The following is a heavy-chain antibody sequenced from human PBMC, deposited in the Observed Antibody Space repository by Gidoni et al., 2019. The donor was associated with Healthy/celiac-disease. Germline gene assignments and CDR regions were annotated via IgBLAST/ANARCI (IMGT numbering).Heavy chain of an antibody. CDR1: GGSISSSNW. J-gene: IGHJ4*02. D-gene: IGHD1-20*01. CDR3: ARFLIQPINYYFDY. V-gene: IGHV4-4*02. CDR2: IYHSGST. Sequence: QVQLQESGPGLVKPSGTLSLTCPVSGGSISSSNWWSWVPQPPGKGLAWIGEIYHSGSTNYNPSLKSRVTISVDKSKNQFSLKLSSVTAADTAVYYCARFLIQPINYYFDYWGQGTLVTVSS.